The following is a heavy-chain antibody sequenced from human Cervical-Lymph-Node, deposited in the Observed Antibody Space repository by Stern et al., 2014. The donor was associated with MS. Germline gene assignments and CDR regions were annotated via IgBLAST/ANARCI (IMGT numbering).Heavy chain of an antibody. J-gene: IGHJ4*02. CDR3: ARQRDVLISS. CDR2: ISHTGST. D-gene: IGHD6-25*01. Sequence: QLQLQESGPGLVKVSETLSLTCTVSGASVSTHYWGWLRQSPGKGLEWIGNISHTGSTTYNPSLKSRVTISLDTSKNQFSLTLSHVTAADAAMYYCARQRDVLISSWGQGTLVTVSS. CDR1: GASVSTHY. V-gene: IGHV4-59*02.